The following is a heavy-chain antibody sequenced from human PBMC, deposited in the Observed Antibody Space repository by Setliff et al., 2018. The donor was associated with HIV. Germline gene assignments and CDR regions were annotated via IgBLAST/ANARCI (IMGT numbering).Heavy chain of an antibody. CDR2: IYTSGST. V-gene: IGHV4-4*07. Sequence: SETLSLTCTVSGGSISSNYWSWIRQPAGRGLEWIGHIYTSGSTNYNPSLKSRVTISVDTSKNQFYLKLSSVTAADTAVYYCARILLYDSSAYFVNAFDIWGQGTGVTVS. CDR1: GGSISSNY. CDR3: ARILLYDSSAYFVNAFDI. D-gene: IGHD3-22*01. J-gene: IGHJ3*02.